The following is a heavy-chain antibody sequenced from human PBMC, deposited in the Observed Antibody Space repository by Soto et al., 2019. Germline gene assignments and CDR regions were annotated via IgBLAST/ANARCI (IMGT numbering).Heavy chain of an antibody. CDR3: ARRELPTHYYYYYGMDV. J-gene: IGHJ6*02. V-gene: IGHV1-69*12. D-gene: IGHD1-26*01. Sequence: QVQLVQSGAEVKKPGSSVKVSCKASGGTFSSYAISWVRQAPGQGLEWMGGIIPIFGTANYAQKFQGRVTITADESTSTAYMELSSLRYEDTAVYYCARRELPTHYYYYYGMDVWGQGTTVTVSS. CDR1: GGTFSSYA. CDR2: IIPIFGTA.